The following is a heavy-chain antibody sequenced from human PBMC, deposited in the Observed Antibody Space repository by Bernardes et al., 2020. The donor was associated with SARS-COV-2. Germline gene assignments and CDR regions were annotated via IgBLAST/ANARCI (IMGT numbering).Heavy chain of an antibody. V-gene: IGHV3-7*03. Sequence: VRSLRLSCTVSGFPFNSYWMTWIRQAPGKGLEWVANIKNDGSEKNYVDSVRGRFSISRDNSKNSLYLQTNNLRAEDTAMYYCVIGGYTVSYWGRGTLVTVSP. J-gene: IGHJ4*02. D-gene: IGHD5-12*01. CDR3: VIGGYTVSY. CDR2: IKNDGSEK. CDR1: GFPFNSYW.